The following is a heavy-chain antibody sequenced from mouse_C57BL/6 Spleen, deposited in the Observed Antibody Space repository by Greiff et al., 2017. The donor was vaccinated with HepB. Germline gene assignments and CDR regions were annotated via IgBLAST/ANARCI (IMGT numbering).Heavy chain of an antibody. Sequence: EVKLQESGPGLVKPSQSLSLTCSVTGYSITSGYYWNWIRQFPGNKLEWMGYISYDGSNNYNPSLKNRISITRDTSKNQFFLKLNSVTTEDTATYYCARAGQLFAYWGQGTLVTVSA. J-gene: IGHJ3*01. V-gene: IGHV3-6*01. D-gene: IGHD3-1*01. CDR2: ISYDGSN. CDR1: GYSITSGYY. CDR3: ARAGQLFAY.